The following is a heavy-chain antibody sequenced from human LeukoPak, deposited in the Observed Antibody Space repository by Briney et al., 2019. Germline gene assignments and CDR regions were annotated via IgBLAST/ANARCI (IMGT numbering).Heavy chain of an antibody. CDR1: GFTFSTYW. J-gene: IGHJ4*02. CDR2: INSDGSST. CDR3: ARSDSSAYGNY. D-gene: IGHD3-22*01. V-gene: IGHV3-74*01. Sequence: GGSLRLSCAASGFTFSTYWMHWVRQAPGKGLVWVSRINSDGSSTNYADSVKGRFTISRDNAKNTLYLQMNSLRAEDTAVYYCARSDSSAYGNYWGQGTLVTVSS.